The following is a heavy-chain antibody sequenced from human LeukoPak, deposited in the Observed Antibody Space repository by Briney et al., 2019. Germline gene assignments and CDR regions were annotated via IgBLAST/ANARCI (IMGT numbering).Heavy chain of an antibody. J-gene: IGHJ4*02. CDR3: ARASYNWNDNSPSGY. V-gene: IGHV1-2*02. CDR1: GYTFTSYY. D-gene: IGHD1-20*01. CDR2: INPNSGGT. Sequence: WASVKVSCKASGYTFTSYYMHWVRQAPGQGLEWMGWINPNSGGTNYAQKFQGRVTMTRDTSISTAYMELSRLRSDDTAVYYCARASYNWNDNSPSGYWGQGTLVTVSS.